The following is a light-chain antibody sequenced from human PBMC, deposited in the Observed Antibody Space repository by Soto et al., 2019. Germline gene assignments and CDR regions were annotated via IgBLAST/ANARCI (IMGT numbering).Light chain of an antibody. V-gene: IGKV3-20*01. CDR2: GAS. Sequence: EVMLTQSPGTLSLSPGERATLSCRASQSVSSNYLAWYQQKSGQAPRLLIYGASNRATGNPDMFSGSGSGTDVTLTIRRLEPEDFAVYYCQQYDTSPRTFGQGTKVEFK. J-gene: IGKJ1*01. CDR1: QSVSSNY. CDR3: QQYDTSPRT.